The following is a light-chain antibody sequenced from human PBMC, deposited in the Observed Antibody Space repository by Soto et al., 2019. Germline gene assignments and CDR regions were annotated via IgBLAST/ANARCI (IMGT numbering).Light chain of an antibody. J-gene: IGKJ4*01. Sequence: EIVLTQSPGTRSLSPEERVTLSCRASQSVSDNFLGWYQQQPGQAPRLLVHGASRRATGIPDRFSGSGSGTDFTLTISRLEPEDFAVYYCQQYGNSPLTFGGGNKVEIK. V-gene: IGKV3-20*01. CDR3: QQYGNSPLT. CDR2: GAS. CDR1: QSVSDNF.